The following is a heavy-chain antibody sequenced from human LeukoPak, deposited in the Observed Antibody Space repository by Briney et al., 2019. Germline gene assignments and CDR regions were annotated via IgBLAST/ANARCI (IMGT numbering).Heavy chain of an antibody. Sequence: SVKVSCKASGGTFSSYTISWVRQAPGQGLEWMGRIIPILGIANYAQKFQGRVTITADKSTSTAYMELSSLRFEDTAVYYCARAVGYSSSWLDIWGQGTMVTVSS. CDR1: GGTFSSYT. CDR2: IIPILGIA. J-gene: IGHJ3*02. V-gene: IGHV1-69*02. CDR3: ARAVGYSSSWLDI. D-gene: IGHD6-13*01.